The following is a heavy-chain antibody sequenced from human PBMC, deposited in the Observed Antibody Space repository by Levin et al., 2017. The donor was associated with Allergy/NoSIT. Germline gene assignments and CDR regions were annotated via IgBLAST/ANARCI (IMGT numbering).Heavy chain of an antibody. D-gene: IGHD2-2*01. V-gene: IGHV4-39*01. J-gene: IGHJ4*02. Sequence: KTGGSLRLSCTVSGGSISSSNYYWGWIRQPPGKGLEWIGSIYDSANTYFNPSLKSRVTISVDTSKNQFSLKLSSVTAADTAVYFCARHGGSTSSEDYFDYWGQGTLVTVSS. CDR2: IYDSANT. CDR1: GGSISSSNYY. CDR3: ARHGGSTSSEDYFDY.